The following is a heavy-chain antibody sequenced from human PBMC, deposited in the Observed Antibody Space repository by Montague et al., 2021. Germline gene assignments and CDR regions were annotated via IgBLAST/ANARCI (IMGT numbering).Heavy chain of an antibody. CDR3: ARALVVSASRHYYGLDV. D-gene: IGHD2-15*01. J-gene: IGHJ6*02. Sequence: SLRLSCAASGFSVNNMFMTWVRQAPGKGLEWVSTIQSGGYTDYADSVKGRFTITRDNAENFLHLQMSSLRAEDTAVYYCARALVVSASRHYYGLDVWGQGTTVTVSS. V-gene: IGHV3-66*01. CDR1: GFSVNNMF. CDR2: IQSGGYT.